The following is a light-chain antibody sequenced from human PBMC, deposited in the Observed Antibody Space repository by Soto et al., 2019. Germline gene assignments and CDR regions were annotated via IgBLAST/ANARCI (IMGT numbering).Light chain of an antibody. CDR1: QDIRYD. CDR2: AAS. V-gene: IGKV1-6*01. Sequence: AIQLTQSPSSLSASVGDRVTIACRASQDIRYDLGWYQQKPGKAPKLLIYAASSLQSEVPSRFSGSGSGTDFTLTISSLQPEDFATYYCLQDYTYPWTFSQGTKVEIK. CDR3: LQDYTYPWT. J-gene: IGKJ1*01.